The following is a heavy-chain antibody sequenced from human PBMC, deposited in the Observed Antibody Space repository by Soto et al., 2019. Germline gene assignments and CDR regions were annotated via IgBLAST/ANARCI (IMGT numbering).Heavy chain of an antibody. CDR1: GGSMSSPNW. J-gene: IGHJ4*02. D-gene: IGHD3-10*01. V-gene: IGHV4-4*02. CDR3: ATGSLYYYGSGGMWDS. CDR2: MHHSGAT. Sequence: QVRLQESGPGLVKPSGTLSLTCLVSGGSMSSPNWWSWVRQAPGKGLEWIAEMHHSGATNHNPSLKSRVIISIDKSKNEFSLNLSSVTAADTAFYYCATGSLYYYGSGGMWDSWGRGALVTVSS.